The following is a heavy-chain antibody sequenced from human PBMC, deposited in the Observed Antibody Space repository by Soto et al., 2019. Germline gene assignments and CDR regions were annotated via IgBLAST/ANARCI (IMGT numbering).Heavy chain of an antibody. V-gene: IGHV1-24*01. CDR3: ATVLWKLASGYVLPNWFDP. J-gene: IGHJ5*02. CDR1: GYTLTELS. Sequence: ASVKVSCKVSGYTLTELSMHWVRQAPGKGLEWMGGFDPEDGETIYAQKFQGRVTMTEDTSTDTAYMELSSLRSEDTAVYYCATVLWKLASGYVLPNWFDPWGKGTLVTVSS. D-gene: IGHD5-12*01. CDR2: FDPEDGET.